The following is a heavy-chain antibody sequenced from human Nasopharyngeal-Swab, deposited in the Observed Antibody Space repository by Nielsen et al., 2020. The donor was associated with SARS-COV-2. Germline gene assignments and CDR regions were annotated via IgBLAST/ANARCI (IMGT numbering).Heavy chain of an antibody. CDR1: GFTFSSYE. V-gene: IGHV3-48*03. CDR3: ARSSPRLIAAAGPFDY. CDR2: ISSSGSTI. Sequence: GVLRLSCAASGFTFSSYEMNWVRQAPGKGLEWVSYISSSGSTIYYADSVKGRFTISRDNAKNSLYLQMNSLRAEDTAVYYCARSSPRLIAAAGPFDYWGQGTLVTVSS. D-gene: IGHD6-13*01. J-gene: IGHJ4*02.